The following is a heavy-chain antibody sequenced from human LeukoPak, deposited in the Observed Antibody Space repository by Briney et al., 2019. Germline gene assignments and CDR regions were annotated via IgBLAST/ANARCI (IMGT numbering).Heavy chain of an antibody. CDR1: GGSISSGDYY. Sequence: PSQTLSLTCTVSGGSISSGDYYWSWIRQPPGKGLEWIGHFYYSGSTYYNLSRKSRVTISVDTSKNQFSLKLSSVTAAHTAVYYCARSGVVTKGSGDYWGQGTLVTVS. CDR3: ARSGVVTKGSGDY. J-gene: IGHJ4*02. V-gene: IGHV4-30-4*01. D-gene: IGHD3-3*01. CDR2: FYYSGST.